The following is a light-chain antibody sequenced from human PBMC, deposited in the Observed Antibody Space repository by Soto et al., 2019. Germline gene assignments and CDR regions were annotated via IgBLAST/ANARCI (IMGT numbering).Light chain of an antibody. CDR3: QQYDTLPAT. CDR1: QSVSSY. CDR2: DAS. V-gene: IGKV3-11*01. J-gene: IGKJ1*01. Sequence: EIVLTQSPATLSLSPGERATLSCRASQSVSSYLAWYKQKPGQAPRLLIYDASNRATGIPARFSGSGSGTDFTITISRLEPEDSAVYYCQQYDTLPATFGQGTKVDIK.